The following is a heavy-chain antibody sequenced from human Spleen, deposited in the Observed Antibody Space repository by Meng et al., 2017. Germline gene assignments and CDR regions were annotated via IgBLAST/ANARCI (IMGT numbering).Heavy chain of an antibody. CDR2: MNPINGNT. D-gene: IGHD2-2*01. CDR1: GYTFTDYD. CDR3: ARFCRSSSCPDY. Sequence: QVQLVQSGVEVKKPGASVKVSCKASGYTFTDYDVNWVRQAAGQGLEWMGWMNPINGNTGYAQKFQGRVAMTRNTSITTAYMELSSLRSEDTAVYYCARFCRSSSCPDYWGHGTLVTVSS. J-gene: IGHJ4*01. V-gene: IGHV1-8*01.